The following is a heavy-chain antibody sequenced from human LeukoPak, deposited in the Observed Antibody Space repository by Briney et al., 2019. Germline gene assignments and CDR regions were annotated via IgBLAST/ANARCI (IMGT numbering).Heavy chain of an antibody. V-gene: IGHV1-18*01. CDR2: ISPYNGNT. CDR1: GYTFTSYG. CDR3: AREPYSSSSDY. D-gene: IGHD6-6*01. J-gene: IGHJ4*02. Sequence: GASVRVSCKXSGYTFTSYGITWVRQAPGQGLEWMGWISPYNGNTNYAQKLQGRVTMTTDTSTSTAYMELRSLRSDDTAVYYCAREPYSSSSDYWGQGTLVTVSS.